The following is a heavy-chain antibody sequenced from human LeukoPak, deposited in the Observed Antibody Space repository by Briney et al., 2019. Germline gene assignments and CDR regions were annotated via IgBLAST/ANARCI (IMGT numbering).Heavy chain of an antibody. D-gene: IGHD3-10*01. Sequence: SETLSLTCAVYGGSFSGYYWSWIRQPPGKGLEWIGEINHSGSTNYNPPLKSRVTISVDTSKNQFSLKLSSVTDADTAVYYCAAGNPGSSPRPYDPWGQGTLVTVSS. CDR3: AAGNPGSSPRPYDP. J-gene: IGHJ5*02. CDR2: INHSGST. V-gene: IGHV4-34*01. CDR1: GGSFSGYY.